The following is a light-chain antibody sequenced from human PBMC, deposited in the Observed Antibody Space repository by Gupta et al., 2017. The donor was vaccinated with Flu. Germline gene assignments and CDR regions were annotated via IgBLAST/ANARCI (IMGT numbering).Light chain of an antibody. J-gene: IGLJ2*01. CDR3: NSRDSSGNHPV. V-gene: IGLV3-19*01. CDR1: SLRSYY. Sequence: SSELTQDPAVSVALGQTVRITCQGDSLRSYYANWYQQKPGQAPVLIIYGKNNRPSGIPDRFFGSSSGNTASLIITGTQAEDEADYYCNSRDSSGNHPVFGGGTKLTVL. CDR2: GKN.